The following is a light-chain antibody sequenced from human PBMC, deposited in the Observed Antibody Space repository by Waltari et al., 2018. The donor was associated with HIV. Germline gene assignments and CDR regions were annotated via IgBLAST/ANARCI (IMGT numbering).Light chain of an antibody. CDR2: GAS. CDR3: QHYGRSSWT. V-gene: IGKV3-20*01. Sequence: EIVLTQSPGPLSLSPGERATLFCRASQGVTSTYLAWYQHNPGQAPRLLIYGASTSATGIPDRFSGRGSGTDFTLTSSRLEPEDFAVYYGQHYGRSSWTFGQGTKVEIK. J-gene: IGKJ1*01. CDR1: QGVTSTY.